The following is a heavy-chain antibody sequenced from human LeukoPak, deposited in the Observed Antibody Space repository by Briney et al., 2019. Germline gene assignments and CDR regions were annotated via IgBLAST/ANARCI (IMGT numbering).Heavy chain of an antibody. Sequence: ASVTVSCKASGYTFTGYYIHWVRQAPGQGLEWMGWINPNSGGTNYAQKFQGRVTMTRDTSISTAYMELSRLRSDDTAVYYCARTYYDFWSGYRAPGGPWGQGTLVTVSS. D-gene: IGHD3-3*01. CDR3: ARTYYDFWSGYRAPGGP. CDR2: INPNSGGT. CDR1: GYTFTGYY. J-gene: IGHJ5*02. V-gene: IGHV1-2*02.